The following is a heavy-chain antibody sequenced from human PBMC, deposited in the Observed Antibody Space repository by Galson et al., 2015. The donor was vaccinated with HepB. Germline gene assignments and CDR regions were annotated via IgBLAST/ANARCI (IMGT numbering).Heavy chain of an antibody. Sequence: QSGAEVKKPGESLKISCSASGYISSDYWIGWVRQMPGKGLEWVGFIYPGDSSTRYSPSFQGQVTISADKYIRTAYLQWSSLKASDTAMYYCARQRYFDYWGQGTLVTVSS. J-gene: IGHJ4*02. CDR1: GYISSDYW. CDR2: IYPGDSST. CDR3: ARQRYFDY. V-gene: IGHV5-51*01.